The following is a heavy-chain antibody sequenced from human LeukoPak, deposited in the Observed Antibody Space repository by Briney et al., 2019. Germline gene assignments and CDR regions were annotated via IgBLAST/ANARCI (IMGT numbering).Heavy chain of an antibody. Sequence: GGSLRLSCAASGFTFSSYWMHWVRQAPGKGLEWVANIKQDGSEKYYVDSVKGRFTISRDNAKNSLYLQMNSLRAEDTAVYYCARGRYCSSTSCHYFDYWGQGTLVTVSS. CDR3: ARGRYCSSTSCHYFDY. V-gene: IGHV3-7*01. D-gene: IGHD2-2*01. CDR2: IKQDGSEK. CDR1: GFTFSSYW. J-gene: IGHJ4*02.